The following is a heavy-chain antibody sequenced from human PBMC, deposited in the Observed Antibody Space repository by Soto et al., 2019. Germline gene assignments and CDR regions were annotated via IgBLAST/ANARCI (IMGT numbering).Heavy chain of an antibody. Sequence: PSETLSLTFTVSGGSISSSSYYWGWIRQPPGKEVELIGSIYYSGSTYYDPSLKSRVTISVDTSKNQFSLKLSSVTAADTAVYYCARQLYCTNGVRYPQNFHXWGQGTLVTVSX. J-gene: IGHJ4*02. CDR3: ARQLYCTNGVRYPQNFHX. V-gene: IGHV4-39*01. D-gene: IGHD2-8*01. CDR1: GGSISSSSYY. CDR2: IYYSGST.